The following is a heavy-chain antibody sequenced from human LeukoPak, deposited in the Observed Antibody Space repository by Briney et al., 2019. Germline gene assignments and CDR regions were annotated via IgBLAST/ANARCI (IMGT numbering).Heavy chain of an antibody. Sequence: ASVKVSCKASGYTFTSYDINWVRQATRQGLEWMGWMNPNSGNAGYAQKFQGRVTMTRNTCISTAYMELSSLRSEDTAVYYCARDGWELTTSAVDYWGQGTLVTVSS. D-gene: IGHD3-10*01. CDR3: ARDGWELTTSAVDY. J-gene: IGHJ4*02. CDR1: GYTFTSYD. V-gene: IGHV1-8*01. CDR2: MNPNSGNA.